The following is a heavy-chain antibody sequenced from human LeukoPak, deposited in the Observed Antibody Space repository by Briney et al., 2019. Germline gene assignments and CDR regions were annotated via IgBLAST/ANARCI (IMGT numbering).Heavy chain of an antibody. D-gene: IGHD5-12*01. CDR3: AISPSVAPLAFDY. CDR1: GITVSRDY. V-gene: IGHV3-66*01. Sequence: GGSLRLSCAVSGITVSRDYMSWVHQAPGKGLEWVSLIYSGGSAYYADSVKGRFTISRDNSKNTLDLQMNSLRAEDTAVYYCAISPSVAPLAFDYWGQGTVVTVSS. J-gene: IGHJ4*02. CDR2: IYSGGSA.